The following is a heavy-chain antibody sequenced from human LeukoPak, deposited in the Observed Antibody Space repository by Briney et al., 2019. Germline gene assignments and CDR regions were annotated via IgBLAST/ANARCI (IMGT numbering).Heavy chain of an antibody. D-gene: IGHD2-2*02. V-gene: IGHV3-15*01. Sequence: GGSLRLSCAASGFTFSNAWMSWVRQAPGKGLEWVGRIKSKTDGGTTDYAAPVKGRFTISRDDSKNTLYLQMNSLKTEDTAVYYCTTDRSQLLYYDWFDPWGQGTLVTVSS. CDR2: IKSKTDGGTT. J-gene: IGHJ5*02. CDR1: GFTFSNAW. CDR3: TTDRSQLLYYDWFDP.